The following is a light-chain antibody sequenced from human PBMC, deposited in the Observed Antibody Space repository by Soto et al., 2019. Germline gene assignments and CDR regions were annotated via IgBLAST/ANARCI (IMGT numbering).Light chain of an antibody. J-gene: IGKJ1*01. V-gene: IGKV1-17*01. Sequence: VHMTQSPSSLSASVLYRVTITFRAIQAIRNDLFLYQQKPAKAPKRLIYAASNLQSWVPSRFSGSGSGTEFTLTISSLQPEDSATYYCLQHNTYPRTFGQGTK. CDR2: AAS. CDR1: QAIRND. CDR3: LQHNTYPRT.